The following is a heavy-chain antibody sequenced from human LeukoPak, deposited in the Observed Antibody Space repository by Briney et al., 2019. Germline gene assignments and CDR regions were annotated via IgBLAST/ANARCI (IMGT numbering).Heavy chain of an antibody. CDR1: GYTFTSYY. V-gene: IGHV1-8*02. CDR2: MNPNSGNT. D-gene: IGHD6-19*01. CDR3: ARDSSGWYHWFDP. J-gene: IGHJ5*02. Sequence: GASVKVSCKASGYTFTSYYIHWVRQATGQGLEWMGWMNPNSGNTGYAQKFQGRVTMTRNTSISTAYMELSSLRSEDTAVYYCARDSSGWYHWFDPWGQGTLVTVSS.